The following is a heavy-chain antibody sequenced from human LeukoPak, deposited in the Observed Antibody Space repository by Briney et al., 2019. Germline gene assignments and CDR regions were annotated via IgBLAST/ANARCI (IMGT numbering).Heavy chain of an antibody. CDR3: AKRGAEVGQTVAPGDY. CDR1: GFTFSSNV. V-gene: IGHV3-23*01. J-gene: IGHJ4*02. CDR2: ITGSGGSI. D-gene: IGHD1-14*01. Sequence: GGSLRLSCAASGFTFSSNVMSWVRRAPGKGLEWVSRITGSGGSIYYADSVKGRFTSSRDNSKNTLYLQMSSLRAEDTAVYYCAKRGAEVGQTVAPGDYWGQGTLVTVSS.